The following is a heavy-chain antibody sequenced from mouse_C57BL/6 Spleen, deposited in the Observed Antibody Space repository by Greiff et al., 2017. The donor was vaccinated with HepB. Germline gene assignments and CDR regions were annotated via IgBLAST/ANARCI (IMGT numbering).Heavy chain of an antibody. V-gene: IGHV14-3*01. Sequence: VQLKESVAELVRPGASVKLSCTASGFNIKNTYMHWVKQRPEQGLEWIGRIDPANGNTKYAPKFQGKATITADTSSNTAYLQRSSLTSEDTAIYYCARSYYYGSSHGYFDVWGTGTTVTVAS. CDR3: ARSYYYGSSHGYFDV. CDR2: IDPANGNT. D-gene: IGHD1-1*01. CDR1: GFNIKNTY. J-gene: IGHJ1*03.